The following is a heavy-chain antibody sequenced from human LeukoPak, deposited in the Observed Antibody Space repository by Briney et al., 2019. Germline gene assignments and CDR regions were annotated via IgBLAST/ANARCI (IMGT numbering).Heavy chain of an antibody. D-gene: IGHD4-23*01. V-gene: IGHV4-4*07. CDR1: GGSISSYD. Sequence: PSETLSLTCSVSGGSISSYDWSWIRQSAGKGLEWIGRIYTSGSTKFNPSLISRVTMSVDTSKKQFSLKVSSVTAADTAVYFCARGRHGGTNHYYYYMDVWGKGTTVTVS. J-gene: IGHJ6*03. CDR2: IYTSGST. CDR3: ARGRHGGTNHYYYYMDV.